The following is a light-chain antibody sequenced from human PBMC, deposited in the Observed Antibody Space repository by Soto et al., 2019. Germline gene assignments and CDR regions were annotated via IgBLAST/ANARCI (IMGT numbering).Light chain of an antibody. CDR3: QQRYNWPLT. Sequence: EIVFTQAPATLSLSPGERATLSCRASQSVSSSLAWYQQKPGQAPRLLIYGASNGATGTPARFSGAGSGTDFTLTISSLEPEDFAVYYCQQRYNWPLTFGGGTKVDIK. CDR1: QSVSSS. J-gene: IGKJ4*01. V-gene: IGKV3-11*01. CDR2: GAS.